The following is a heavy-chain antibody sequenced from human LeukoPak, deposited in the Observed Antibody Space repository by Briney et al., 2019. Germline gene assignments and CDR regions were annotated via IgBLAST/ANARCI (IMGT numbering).Heavy chain of an antibody. CDR1: GFTFSSYA. D-gene: IGHD1-1*01. V-gene: IGHV3-30*03. Sequence: GGSLRLSCAASGFTFSSYAMSWVRQAPGKGLEWVAVISYDGSNKYYADSVKGRFTISRDNSKNTLYLQMNSLRAEDTAVYYCAYYHVNEEPPTFWGQGTLVTVSS. CDR2: ISYDGSNK. CDR3: AYYHVNEEPPTF. J-gene: IGHJ4*02.